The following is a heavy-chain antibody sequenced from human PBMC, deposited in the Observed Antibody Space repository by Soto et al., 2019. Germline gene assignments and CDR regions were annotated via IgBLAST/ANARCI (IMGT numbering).Heavy chain of an antibody. J-gene: IGHJ6*02. D-gene: IGHD6-19*01. CDR1: GFTFSSYA. Sequence: PGGSLRLSCAASGFTFSSYAMSWVRQAPGKGPEWVSAISGSGGSTYYADSVKGRFTISRDNSKNTLYLQMNSLRAEDTAVYYCAKPYSSGSWGGMDVWGQGTTVTVSS. V-gene: IGHV3-23*01. CDR3: AKPYSSGSWGGMDV. CDR2: ISGSGGST.